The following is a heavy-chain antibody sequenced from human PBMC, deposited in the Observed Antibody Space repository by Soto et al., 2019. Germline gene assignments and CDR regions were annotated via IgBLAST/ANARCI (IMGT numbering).Heavy chain of an antibody. D-gene: IGHD1-26*01. CDR2: INGNTGHT. CDR1: GYTFSRYG. Sequence: QVQLVQSGAEVREPGASVKVSCKTSGYTFSRYGITWVRQAPGQGLEWMGWINGNTGHTIYAMNLEDRLTISTDTSTSPAYMELRRLNSDDTAVYYCARERKWEPLPYWGQGTLVTVSS. CDR3: ARERKWEPLPY. V-gene: IGHV1-18*01. J-gene: IGHJ4*02.